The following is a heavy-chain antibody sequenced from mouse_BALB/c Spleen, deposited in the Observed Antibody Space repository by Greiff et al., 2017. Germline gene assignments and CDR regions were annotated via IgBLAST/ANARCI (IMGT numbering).Heavy chain of an antibody. CDR1: GFSLTSYD. D-gene: IGHD2-2*01. Sequence: QVQLKESGPGLVAPSQSLSITCTVSGFSLTSYDISWIRQPPGKGLEWLGVIWTGGGTNYNSAFMSRLSISKDNSKSQVFLKMNSLQTDDTAIYYCVRGYGYDGDFDYWGQGTTLTVSS. J-gene: IGHJ2*01. CDR2: IWTGGGT. V-gene: IGHV2-9-2*01. CDR3: VRGYGYDGDFDY.